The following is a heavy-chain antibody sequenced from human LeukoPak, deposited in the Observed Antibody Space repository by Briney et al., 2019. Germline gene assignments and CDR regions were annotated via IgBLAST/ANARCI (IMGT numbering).Heavy chain of an antibody. CDR3: ARDPGAVAGPNPQRDY. CDR2: ISSSGSTI. V-gene: IGHV3-11*01. CDR1: GFTFSDYY. D-gene: IGHD6-19*01. Sequence: GGSLRLSCAASGFTFSDYYMSWIRQAPGKGLEWVSYISSSGSTIYYADSVKGRFTISRDNAKNSLYLQMNSLRAEDTAVYYCARDPGAVAGPNPQRDYWGQGTLVTVSS. J-gene: IGHJ4*02.